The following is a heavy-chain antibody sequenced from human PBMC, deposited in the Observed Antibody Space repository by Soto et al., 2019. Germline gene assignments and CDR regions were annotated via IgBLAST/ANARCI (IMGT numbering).Heavy chain of an antibody. CDR2: IKHSGST. V-gene: IGHV4-34*01. D-gene: IGHD2-15*01. CDR1: GRSCSCLD. J-gene: IGHJ5*02. CDR3: ARGYCRYCSGGSCFRYNCFDP. Sequence: TMSLKRTAVGRSCSCLDWVWIGEREWQGLDWIVEIKHSGSTNYNPSLKSRVTISVDTSKNQFSLKLSSVTAADTAVYYCARGYCRYCSGGSCFRYNCFDPWVKGTVVPVS.